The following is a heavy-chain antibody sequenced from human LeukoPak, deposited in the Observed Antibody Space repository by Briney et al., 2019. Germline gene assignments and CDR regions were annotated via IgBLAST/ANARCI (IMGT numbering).Heavy chain of an antibody. CDR2: INHSGST. D-gene: IGHD3-10*01. J-gene: IGHJ4*02. CDR1: GGSFSGYY. CDR3: ARLPKKYYYGSGRNLGPAYYFDY. V-gene: IGHV4-34*01. Sequence: SETLSLTCAVYGGSFSGYYWSWIRQPPGKGLEWIGEINHSGSTNYSPSLKSRVAISVDTSKNQFSLKLSSVTAADTAVYYCARLPKKYYYGSGRNLGPAYYFDYWGRGTLVTVSS.